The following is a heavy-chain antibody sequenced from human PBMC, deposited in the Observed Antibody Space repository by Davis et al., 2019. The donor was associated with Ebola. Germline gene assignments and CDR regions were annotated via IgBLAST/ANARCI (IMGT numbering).Heavy chain of an antibody. CDR3: AREVGALDY. J-gene: IGHJ4*02. CDR1: AGTFSSYA. V-gene: IGHV1-69*10. D-gene: IGHD1-26*01. CDR2: IIPILGIA. Sequence: SLKVSCKASAGTFSSYAISWVRQAPGQGLEWMGGIIPILGIANYAQKFQGRVTITADKSTSTAYMELSSLRSEDTAVYYCAREVGALDYWGQGTLVTVSS.